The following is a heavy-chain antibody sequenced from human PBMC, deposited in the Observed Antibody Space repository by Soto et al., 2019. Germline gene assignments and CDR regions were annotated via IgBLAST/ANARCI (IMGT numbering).Heavy chain of an antibody. D-gene: IGHD4-17*01. CDR2: ISGSGGTT. V-gene: IGHV3-23*01. J-gene: IGHJ4*02. CDR1: GITFSNYG. Sequence: EVQLLESGGGLAQPGGSLRLSCAVSGITFSNYGMSWVRQAPGKGLEWVSAISGSGGTTYYADSADSVKGRFTISRDNSKNTLYQQMNSLRAEDTAVYYCAKVRGVTTPAYWGQGTLVTVSS. CDR3: AKVRGVTTPAY.